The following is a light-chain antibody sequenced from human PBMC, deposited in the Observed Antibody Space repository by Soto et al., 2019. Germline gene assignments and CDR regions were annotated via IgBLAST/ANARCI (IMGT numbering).Light chain of an antibody. CDR1: QILVHSDGIAY. CDR3: MQGTHWPIT. J-gene: IGKJ1*01. Sequence: DVVMTQSPLSLPFTLGQPSSISCMSNQILVHSDGIAYFSWFQQRPGRSPRRLIYKVSNRDSGVPARFSGSGSGTDFALKISRVEAEDVGVYYCMQGTHWPITFGQGTKVDI. V-gene: IGKV2-30*02. CDR2: KVS.